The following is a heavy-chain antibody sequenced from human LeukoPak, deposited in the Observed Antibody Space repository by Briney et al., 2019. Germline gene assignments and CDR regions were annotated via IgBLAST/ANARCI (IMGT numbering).Heavy chain of an antibody. CDR1: GDSVSNNNYA. CDR2: TYYRSQWYN. J-gene: IGHJ3*01. Sequence: SQTLSLTCAISGDSVSNNNYAWNWIRQSPSRGLEWLGRTYYRSQWYNDYARSVMSRISVDPDTSKSQFSLHLSSVTPDDTAIYYCAGGYAFDVWGQGTMVTVSS. V-gene: IGHV6-1*01. CDR3: AGGYAFDV.